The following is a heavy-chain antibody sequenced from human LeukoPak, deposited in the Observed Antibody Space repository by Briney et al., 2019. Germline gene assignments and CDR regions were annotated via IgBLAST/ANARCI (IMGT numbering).Heavy chain of an antibody. J-gene: IGHJ5*02. CDR3: AREGPLRLPYFDP. CDR1: GYTFTGYY. Sequence: GASVKVSCKASGYTFTGYYMHWVRQAPGQGLEWMGWINPNIGGTNYAQKFQGRVTMTRDTSISTAYMELSSLRSDDTAVYYCAREGPLRLPYFDPWGQGTLDTVSS. V-gene: IGHV1-2*02. CDR2: INPNIGGT. D-gene: IGHD4-17*01.